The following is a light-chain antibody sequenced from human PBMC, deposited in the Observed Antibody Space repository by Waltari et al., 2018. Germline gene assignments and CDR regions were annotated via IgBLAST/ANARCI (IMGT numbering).Light chain of an antibody. CDR3: QSYDSSLSGSV. CDR2: GNS. CDR1: SSNIGAGYD. Sequence: QSVLTQPPSVSGAPGQRVTISCTGSSSNIGAGYDVHWYQQLPGTAPKLLIYGNSNRPSGVPDRCSGSKSRTSASLAITGLQAEDEADYYCQSYDSSLSGSVFGGGTKLTVL. V-gene: IGLV1-40*01. J-gene: IGLJ2*01.